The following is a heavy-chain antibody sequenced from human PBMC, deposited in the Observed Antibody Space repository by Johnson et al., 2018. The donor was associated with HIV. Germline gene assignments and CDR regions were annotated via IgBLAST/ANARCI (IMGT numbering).Heavy chain of an antibody. Sequence: QVQLVESGGGVVQPGKSLRLSCAASGFTFSSYAMNWVRQAPGKGLEWVAVLSYDGSNTYYADSVKGRFTISRDNSKNTLYLQMNSLRAEDTAVYYCAREKSYYYDSSGYPDTFDIWGQGTMVIVSS. D-gene: IGHD3-22*01. CDR1: GFTFSSYA. V-gene: IGHV3-30-3*01. CDR3: AREKSYYYDSSGYPDTFDI. J-gene: IGHJ3*02. CDR2: LSYDGSNT.